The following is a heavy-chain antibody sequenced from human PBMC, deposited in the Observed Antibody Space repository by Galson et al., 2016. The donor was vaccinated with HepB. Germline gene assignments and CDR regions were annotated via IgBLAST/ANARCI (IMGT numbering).Heavy chain of an antibody. V-gene: IGHV4-34*01. Sequence: LSLTCAVYGGSFSDYYWGWIRQSPGKGLEWIGEINHIGSTTYNPSLKSRVTISIDTSKNHFSLKLNSVTAADTAVYYCARGRQDFWSGYYFDYWGQGTLVAVSS. D-gene: IGHD3-3*01. CDR2: INHIGST. CDR1: GGSFSDYY. CDR3: ARGRQDFWSGYYFDY. J-gene: IGHJ4*02.